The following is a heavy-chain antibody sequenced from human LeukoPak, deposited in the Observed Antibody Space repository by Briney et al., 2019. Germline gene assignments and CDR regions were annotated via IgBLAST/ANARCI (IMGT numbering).Heavy chain of an antibody. J-gene: IGHJ6*03. CDR3: ARDVGYCSSTSCRYYYYYMDV. CDR1: GASISSYY. D-gene: IGHD2-2*01. CDR2: IYTSGST. V-gene: IGHV4-4*07. Sequence: SETLSLTCTVSGASISSYYWSWIRQPAGKGLEWIGRIYTSGSTNYNPSLKSRVTMSVDTSKNQFSLKLSSVTAADTAVYYCARDVGYCSSTSCRYYYYYMDVWGKGTTVTVSS.